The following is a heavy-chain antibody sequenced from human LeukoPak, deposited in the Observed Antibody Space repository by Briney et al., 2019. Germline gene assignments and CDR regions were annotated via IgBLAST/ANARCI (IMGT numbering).Heavy chain of an antibody. CDR1: GYTFANYA. CDR2: INTNTGNP. D-gene: IGHD3-10*01. Sequence: ASVKVSCKASGYTFANYAMNWVRQAPGQGLEWMGWINTNTGNPTYAQGFTGRFVFSLDTSVSTAYLQTTSLKADDTAVYYCARDLTAIWYHYGSGSYYAYWGQGTLVTVSS. J-gene: IGHJ4*02. CDR3: ARDLTAIWYHYGSGSYYAY. V-gene: IGHV7-4-1*02.